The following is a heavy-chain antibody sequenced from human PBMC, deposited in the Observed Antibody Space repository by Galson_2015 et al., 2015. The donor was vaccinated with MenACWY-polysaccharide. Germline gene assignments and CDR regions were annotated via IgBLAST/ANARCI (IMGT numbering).Heavy chain of an antibody. CDR3: ATHPKGTDSRWYDY. Sequence: SLRLSCATSGFIFADYAMAWFRQAPGKGLEWIGFIRTNADGGATNYAASVRGRFTISRDDSRSIAYLQMNNLRADDTAIYSCATHPKGTDSRWYDYWGQGTLVTVSS. J-gene: IGHJ4*02. CDR1: GFIFADYA. D-gene: IGHD3-22*01. V-gene: IGHV3-49*03. CDR2: IRTNADGGAT.